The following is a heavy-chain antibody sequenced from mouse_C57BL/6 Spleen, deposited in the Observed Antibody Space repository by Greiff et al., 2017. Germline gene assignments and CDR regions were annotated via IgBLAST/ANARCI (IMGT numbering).Heavy chain of an antibody. CDR2: IYPSDSET. Sequence: QVQLQQPGAELVRPGSSVKLSCKASGYTFPSYWMDWVKQRPGQGLEWIGNIYPSDSETHYNQKFKDKATLTVDKSSSTAYMQLSSLTSEDSAVYYFARRVFTTVVAHWYFDVWGTGTTVTVSS. CDR1: GYTFPSYW. D-gene: IGHD1-1*01. J-gene: IGHJ1*03. V-gene: IGHV1-61*01. CDR3: ARRVFTTVVAHWYFDV.